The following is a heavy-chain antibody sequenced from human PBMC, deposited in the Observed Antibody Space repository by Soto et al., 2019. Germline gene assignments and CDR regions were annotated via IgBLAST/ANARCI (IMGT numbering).Heavy chain of an antibody. V-gene: IGHV1-18*01. J-gene: IGHJ4*02. CDR3: ARDRYDFWSGYSIDS. CDR1: GYTFTSYG. Sequence: ASVKVSCKASGYTFTSYGITWVRQAPGQGLEWMGWISVYNGNTNYAQKFQGRVTMTTDTSTSTAYLELRSLRSDDTAVYYCARDRYDFWSGYSIDSWGQGTLVTVSS. D-gene: IGHD3-3*01. CDR2: ISVYNGNT.